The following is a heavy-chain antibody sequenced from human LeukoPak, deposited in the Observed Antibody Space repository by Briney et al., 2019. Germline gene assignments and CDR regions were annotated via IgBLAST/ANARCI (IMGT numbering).Heavy chain of an antibody. Sequence: ASVKVSCKASGGTFSSYAISWVRQAPGQGLEWMGGTIPIFGTANYAQKFQGRVTITADKSTSTAYTELSSLRSEDTAVYYCARVGFGEPIDYWGQGTLVTVSS. CDR2: TIPIFGTA. J-gene: IGHJ4*02. CDR3: ARVGFGEPIDY. V-gene: IGHV1-69*06. CDR1: GGTFSSYA. D-gene: IGHD3-10*01.